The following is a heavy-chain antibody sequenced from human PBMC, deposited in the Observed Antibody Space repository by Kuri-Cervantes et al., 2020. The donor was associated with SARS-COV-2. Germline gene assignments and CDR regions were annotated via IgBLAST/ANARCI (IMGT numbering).Heavy chain of an antibody. CDR2: IYPGDSDT. CDR1: GYSFTSYW. D-gene: IGHD4-17*01. J-gene: IGHJ5*02. CDR3: ARLPDSGDYWFDP. V-gene: IGHV5-51*01. Sequence: GGSLRVSCKGSGYSFTSYWIGWVRQMPGKGLEWMGIIYPGDSDTRYSPSFQGQVTISADKSISTAYLQWSSLKASDTAMYYCARLPDSGDYWFDPWGQGTLVTVSS.